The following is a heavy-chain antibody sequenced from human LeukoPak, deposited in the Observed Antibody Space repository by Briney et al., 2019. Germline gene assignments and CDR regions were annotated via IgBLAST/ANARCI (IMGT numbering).Heavy chain of an antibody. CDR2: IYYSGST. CDR3: ARVTGYTIEDYFDY. CDR1: GGSISSSSYY. V-gene: IGHV4-61*01. J-gene: IGHJ4*02. Sequence: TSSETLSLTCTVSGGSISSSSYYWSWIRQPPGKGLEWIGYIYYSGSTNYNPSLKSGVTISVKTSKNQFSLKLRSVTAADTAVYYCARVTGYTIEDYFDYWGQGTLVTVSS. D-gene: IGHD3-9*01.